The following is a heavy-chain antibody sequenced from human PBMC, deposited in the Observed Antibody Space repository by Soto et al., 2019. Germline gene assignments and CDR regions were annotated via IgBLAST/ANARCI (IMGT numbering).Heavy chain of an antibody. Sequence: ASVKVSCKASGYTFTGYYMHWVRQAPGQGLEWMGWINPNSGGTNYAQKFQGRVTMTRDTSISTAYMELSRLRSDDTAVYYCARASHDSSGHDAFDIWGQGTMVTVSS. D-gene: IGHD3-22*01. CDR2: INPNSGGT. V-gene: IGHV1-2*02. J-gene: IGHJ3*02. CDR1: GYTFTGYY. CDR3: ARASHDSSGHDAFDI.